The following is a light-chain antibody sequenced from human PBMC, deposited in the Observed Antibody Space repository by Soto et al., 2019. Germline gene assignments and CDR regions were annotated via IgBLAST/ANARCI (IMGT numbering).Light chain of an antibody. CDR2: GAS. J-gene: IGKJ4*01. Sequence: EFVLTQSPGKLSLSPGERATLSCRASQSISSSFLAWYQQKPGQAPRLLIYGASIRGTGIPDRFSGSGSGTDFTLTISRLEPEDFAVYYCQQYGSSPPLTFGGGTKVEIK. CDR1: QSISSSF. V-gene: IGKV3-20*01. CDR3: QQYGSSPPLT.